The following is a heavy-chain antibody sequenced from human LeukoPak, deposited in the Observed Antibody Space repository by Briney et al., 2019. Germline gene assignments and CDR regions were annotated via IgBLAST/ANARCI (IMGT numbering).Heavy chain of an antibody. D-gene: IGHD2-2*01. Sequence: GGSLRPSCAASGFTFSNAWMSWVRQAPGKGLEWVGRIKSKTDGGTTDYAAPVKGRFTISRDDSKNTLYLQMNSLKTEDTAVYYCTTLGRYCSSTSCYRFDYWGQGTLVTVSS. V-gene: IGHV3-15*01. CDR3: TTLGRYCSSTSCYRFDY. J-gene: IGHJ4*02. CDR2: IKSKTDGGTT. CDR1: GFTFSNAW.